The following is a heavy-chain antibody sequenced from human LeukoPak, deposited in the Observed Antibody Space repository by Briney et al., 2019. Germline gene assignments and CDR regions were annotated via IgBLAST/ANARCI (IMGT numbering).Heavy chain of an antibody. J-gene: IGHJ4*02. V-gene: IGHV4-59*01. CDR1: GGSISSYY. CDR2: IYYSGST. CDR3: ARENSGWYYFDY. Sequence: SETLSLTGTVSGGSISSYYWSWIRQPPGKGLEWIGYIYYSGSTNYNPSLKSRVTISVDTSKNQFSLKLSSVTAADTAVYYCARENSGWYYFDYWGQGTLVTVSS. D-gene: IGHD6-19*01.